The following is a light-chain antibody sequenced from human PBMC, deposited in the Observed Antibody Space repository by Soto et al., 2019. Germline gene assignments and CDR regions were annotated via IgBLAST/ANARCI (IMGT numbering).Light chain of an antibody. V-gene: IGKV1-6*01. Sequence: IQVTQAPSSLSASVGDRVTITCRASQDIRDDLGWYQQKPGKAPKLVIYGVSHLQSGVPSRFSGSGFGSDFSLTISSLQPEDSATYYCLQDYNYPITFGGGTKVDIK. CDR3: LQDYNYPIT. CDR1: QDIRDD. J-gene: IGKJ4*01. CDR2: GVS.